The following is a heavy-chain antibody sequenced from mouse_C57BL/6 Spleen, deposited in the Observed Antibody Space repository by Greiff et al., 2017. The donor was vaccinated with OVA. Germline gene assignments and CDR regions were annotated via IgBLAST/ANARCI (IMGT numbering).Heavy chain of an antibody. CDR2: IYPGDGDT. CDR3: ARAYSSLAWFAY. V-gene: IGHV1-80*01. Sequence: QVQLQQSGAELVKPGASVKISCKASGYAFSSYWMNWVKQRPGQGLEWIGQIYPGDGDTNYNGKFKGKATLTADKSSSTAYMQLSSLTSEDSAVYCCARAYSSLAWFAYWGKGTLVTVSA. J-gene: IGHJ3*01. CDR1: GYAFSSYW. D-gene: IGHD2-5*01.